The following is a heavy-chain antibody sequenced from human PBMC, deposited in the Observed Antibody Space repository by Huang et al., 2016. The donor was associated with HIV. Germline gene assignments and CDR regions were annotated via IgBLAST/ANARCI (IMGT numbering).Heavy chain of an antibody. CDR3: ARRVGSGWYGEIDY. V-gene: IGHV1-18*04. Sequence: QVQLLQSGAEVKKPGASVKISCKTSGYNFKTHAVSWVRQTPGQGLEWMGWVSVYNSYTTYSQRLQGRVTMTTDTSTNTVYMELRSLRSDDTAVYYCARRVGSGWYGEIDYWGQGTLVTVSS. CDR1: GYNFKTHA. CDR2: VSVYNSYT. J-gene: IGHJ4*02. D-gene: IGHD6-19*01.